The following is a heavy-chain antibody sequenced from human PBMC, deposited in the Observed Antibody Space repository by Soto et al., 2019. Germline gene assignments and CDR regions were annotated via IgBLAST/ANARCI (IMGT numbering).Heavy chain of an antibody. V-gene: IGHV3-53*01. Sequence: EVQLVESGGGLIQPGGSLRLSCAVSGFTVRANYMSWVRQAPGKGLEWVSVVYSGDTTYYADSVKGRFIISRDISKNTLYLQMNILRAEDTAVYYCHGYGYWGQGTLVTVSS. CDR2: VYSGDTT. CDR1: GFTVRANY. CDR3: HGYGY. J-gene: IGHJ4*02. D-gene: IGHD5-12*01.